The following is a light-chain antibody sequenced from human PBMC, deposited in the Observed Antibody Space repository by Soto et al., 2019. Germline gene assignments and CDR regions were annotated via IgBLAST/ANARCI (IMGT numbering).Light chain of an antibody. V-gene: IGKV3-20*01. J-gene: IGKJ1*01. CDR2: GAS. CDR1: QSVSSSY. CDR3: QQYGSSPWT. Sequence: DIVLTQSPGSLSLSPGERATLSCRASQSVSSSYLAWYQQKPGQAPRLLIYGASSRAIGIPDRFSGSGSGTDFTLTISRLEPEDFAVYYCQQYGSSPWTFGQGTKVEIK.